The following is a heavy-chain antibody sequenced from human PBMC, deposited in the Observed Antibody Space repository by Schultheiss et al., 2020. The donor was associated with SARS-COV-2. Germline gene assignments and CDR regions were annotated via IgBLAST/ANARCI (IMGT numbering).Heavy chain of an antibody. CDR1: GFTFSSYA. Sequence: GGSLRLSCAASGFTFSSYAMHWVRQAPGKGLEWVAVISYDGSNKYYADSVKGRFTISRDNSKNTLYLQMNSLRAEDTAVYYCARDKVVGATIGDYGMDVWGQGTTVTVSS. V-gene: IGHV3-30*01. D-gene: IGHD1-26*01. CDR3: ARDKVVGATIGDYGMDV. J-gene: IGHJ6*02. CDR2: ISYDGSNK.